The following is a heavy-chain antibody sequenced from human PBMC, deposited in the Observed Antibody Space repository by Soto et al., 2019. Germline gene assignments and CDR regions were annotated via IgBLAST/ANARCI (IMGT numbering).Heavy chain of an antibody. D-gene: IGHD5-12*01. J-gene: IGHJ6*03. V-gene: IGHV1-69*08. CDR1: GGTLSSYS. CDR2: IITFVGKA. Sequence: QVQLVQSGPEVKKPGSSVKVSCKTSGGTLSSYSFIWVRQAPGQGLEWGGRIITFVGKANVAQRFQGRVIITADRSTATAYMELRRLTSDDTAVYYCARATAGHDSGGNYMDVWGTGTTVTVSS. CDR3: ARATAGHDSGGNYMDV.